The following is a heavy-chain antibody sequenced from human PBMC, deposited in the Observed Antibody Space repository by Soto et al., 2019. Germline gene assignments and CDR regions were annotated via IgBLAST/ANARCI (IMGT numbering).Heavy chain of an antibody. J-gene: IGHJ5*02. CDR2: IVVGSGNT. V-gene: IGHV1-58*01. CDR3: SAEGMYYYDSSGYQNWFDP. CDR1: GFTFTNSF. Sequence: SVKVSCKASGFTFTNSFVQWVRQARGQRLEWIGWIVVGSGNTKYAQKFQERVTIPRDLSTSTAYMELSSLRSEDTALYYCSAEGMYYYDSSGYQNWFDPWGQGTLVTVSS. D-gene: IGHD3-22*01.